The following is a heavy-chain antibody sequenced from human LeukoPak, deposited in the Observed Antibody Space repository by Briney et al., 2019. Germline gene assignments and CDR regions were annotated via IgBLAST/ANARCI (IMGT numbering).Heavy chain of an antibody. CDR3: ARGPPNWGYDY. V-gene: IGHV1-8*01. CDR1: GYTFTSYN. D-gene: IGHD7-27*01. J-gene: IGHJ4*02. Sequence: ASVKVSCKASGYTFTSYNFNWVRQATGQRPEWMGWMSPNSGDTGYAQKFQDRVTMTRNTSISTAHMELSSLRSDDTAVYYCARGPPNWGYDYWGPGTLVTVSS. CDR2: MSPNSGDT.